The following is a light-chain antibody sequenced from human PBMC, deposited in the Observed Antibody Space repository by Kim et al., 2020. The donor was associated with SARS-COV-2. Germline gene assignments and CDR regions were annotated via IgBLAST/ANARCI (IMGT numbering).Light chain of an antibody. CDR3: QQTFSRPYT. V-gene: IGKV1-39*01. Sequence: IQMTQYPSSLSASVGGRVTISCRASQDTSSYLNWHQQQPGKAPKILIYSASSLQTGVPSRFRGSGSGTEFTLTISSLQPEDSATYYCQQTFSRPYTFGQGTKLEI. CDR1: QDTSSY. J-gene: IGKJ2*01. CDR2: SAS.